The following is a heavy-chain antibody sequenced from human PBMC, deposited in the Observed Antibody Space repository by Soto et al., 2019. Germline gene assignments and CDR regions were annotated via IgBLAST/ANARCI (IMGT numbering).Heavy chain of an antibody. CDR1: GLTFSNYA. D-gene: IGHD3-22*01. Sequence: QVQLVQSGAEVKKPGSSVKVSCKSSGLTFSNYAISWVRQAPGQGPEWMGGIVHLYGTTNYAQRFQGRVTIPGDESISTGKMWMRSLTSDVTAPVDLALLVVVTGAGLDAGGQETTVTFS. CDR2: IVHLYGTT. J-gene: IGHJ6*02. CDR3: ALLVVVTGAGLDA. V-gene: IGHV1-69*01.